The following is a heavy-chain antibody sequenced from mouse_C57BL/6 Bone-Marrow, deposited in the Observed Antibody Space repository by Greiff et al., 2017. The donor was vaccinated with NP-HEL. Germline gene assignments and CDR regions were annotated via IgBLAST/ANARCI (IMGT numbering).Heavy chain of an antibody. CDR1: GFTFSSYT. CDR3: ARHEDRYFDV. J-gene: IGHJ1*03. Sequence: EVKLMESGGGLVKPGGSLKLSCAASGFTFSSYTMSWVRQTPEKRLEWVATISGGGGNTYYPDSVKGRFTISRDNAKNTLYLQMSSLRSEDTALYYCARHEDRYFDVWGTGTTVTVSS. CDR2: ISGGGGNT. V-gene: IGHV5-9*01.